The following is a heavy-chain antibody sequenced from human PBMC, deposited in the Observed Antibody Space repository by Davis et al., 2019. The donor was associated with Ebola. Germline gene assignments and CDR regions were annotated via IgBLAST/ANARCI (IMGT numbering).Heavy chain of an antibody. Sequence: GESLKISCAASGFTFNSYAMNWVRQARGQGLQWVAVIWDDGSNKYYADSVKGRFTISRDNSKNTLYLQMNSLRAEDTAVYYCATTPQYSSGQNKPFDYWGQGTLVTVSS. J-gene: IGHJ4*02. CDR3: ATTPQYSSGQNKPFDY. CDR2: IWDDGSNK. D-gene: IGHD6-19*01. V-gene: IGHV3-33*08. CDR1: GFTFNSYA.